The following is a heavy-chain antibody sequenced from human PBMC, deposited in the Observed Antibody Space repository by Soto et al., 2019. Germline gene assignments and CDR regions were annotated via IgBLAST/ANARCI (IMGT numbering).Heavy chain of an antibody. CDR2: MSHSGGT. D-gene: IGHD1-1*01. CDR1: GGFVTSGSYY. J-gene: IGHJ3*02. CDR3: AREERGTATTVVDAFDI. V-gene: IGHV4-34*01. Sequence: QVQLQQWGAGLLKPSETLSLTCAVYGGFVTSGSYYWSWIRQPPGKGLEWIGEMSHSGGTHFNPSLKSRVTISVDTSKNQFTLKMSSVTAADTALYYCAREERGTATTVVDAFDIWGPGTVVTVSS.